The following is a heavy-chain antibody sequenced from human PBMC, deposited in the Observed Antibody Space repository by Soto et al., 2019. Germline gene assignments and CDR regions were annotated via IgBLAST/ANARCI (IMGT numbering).Heavy chain of an antibody. CDR2: MYYSGSS. D-gene: IGHD4-4*01. V-gene: IGHV4-39*01. Sequence: QLQLQESGPGLVKPSETLSLTCSVSGGSISSRTFWWAWIRQPPGKGLEWIGDMYYSGSSYSSPSLKSRVTPSVDTSKNQLSLKLNSVNAADTAVYYCARHPRDDYNYGGSGIFDYCGQGTLVTVSS. CDR1: GGSISSRTFW. CDR3: ARHPRDDYNYGGSGIFDY. J-gene: IGHJ4*02.